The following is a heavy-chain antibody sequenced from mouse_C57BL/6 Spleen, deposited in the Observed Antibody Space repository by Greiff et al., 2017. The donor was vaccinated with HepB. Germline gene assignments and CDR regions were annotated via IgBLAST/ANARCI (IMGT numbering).Heavy chain of an antibody. Sequence: VQLQQPGAELVKPGASVKLSCKASGYTFTSYWMHWVKQRPGQGLEWIGMIHPNSGSTNYNEKFKSKATLTVDKSSSTAYMQLSSLTSEDSAVYYCARRTVVAHWYFDVWGTGTTGTVSS. CDR1: GYTFTSYW. CDR2: IHPNSGST. J-gene: IGHJ1*03. D-gene: IGHD1-1*01. CDR3: ARRTVVAHWYFDV. V-gene: IGHV1-64*01.